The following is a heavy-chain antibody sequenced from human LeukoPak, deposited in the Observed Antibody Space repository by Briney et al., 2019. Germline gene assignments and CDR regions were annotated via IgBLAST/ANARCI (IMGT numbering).Heavy chain of an antibody. Sequence: GGSLRLSCAASGFTSSSYSMNWARQAPGKGLEWVSYISSSGSTIYYADSVKGRFTISRDNAKNSLYLQMNSLRAEDTAVYYCAELGITMIGGVWGKGTTVTISS. CDR1: GFTSSSYS. D-gene: IGHD3-10*02. CDR2: ISSSGSTI. CDR3: AELGITMIGGV. J-gene: IGHJ6*04. V-gene: IGHV3-48*04.